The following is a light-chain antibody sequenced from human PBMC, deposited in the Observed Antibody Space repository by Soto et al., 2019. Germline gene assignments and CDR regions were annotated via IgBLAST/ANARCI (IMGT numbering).Light chain of an antibody. V-gene: IGKV3-20*01. Sequence: EIVLTQSPATLSLSPGERATLSCRASQSVSNTYLAWYQQKPGQAPRLLIYDASSRATGIPDRFSGSGSGTDFTLSISILEPEDFAVYYCKHCGRSPGLFTFGHGTKVDIK. CDR2: DAS. J-gene: IGKJ3*01. CDR1: QSVSNTY. CDR3: KHCGRSPGLFT.